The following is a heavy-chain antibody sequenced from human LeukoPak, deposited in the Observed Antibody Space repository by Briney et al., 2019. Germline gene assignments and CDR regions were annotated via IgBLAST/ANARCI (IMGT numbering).Heavy chain of an antibody. J-gene: IGHJ4*02. V-gene: IGHV5-51*01. Sequence: GESLKISCKGSGYSFTSYRIGWVRQMPGKGLEWMEIIYPGDSDTRYSPSFQGQVTISADKSISTAYLQWSSLKASNTAMYYCARLCYYGSGILDYWGQGTLVTVSS. CDR3: ARLCYYGSGILDY. CDR1: GYSFTSYR. CDR2: IYPGDSDT. D-gene: IGHD3-10*01.